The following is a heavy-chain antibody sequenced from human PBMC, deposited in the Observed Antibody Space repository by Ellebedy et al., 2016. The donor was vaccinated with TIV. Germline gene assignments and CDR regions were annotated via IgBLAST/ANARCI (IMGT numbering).Heavy chain of an antibody. CDR3: ARGTRGAVDY. Sequence: GSLRLXCAVYGGSFSGYYWSWIRQPPGKGLEWIGEINHSGSTTYNPSLKSRVTISVDTSKNQFSLKLSSVTAADTAVYYCARGTRGAVDYWGQGTLVTVSS. CDR1: GGSFSGYY. D-gene: IGHD3-10*01. CDR2: INHSGST. J-gene: IGHJ4*02. V-gene: IGHV4-34*01.